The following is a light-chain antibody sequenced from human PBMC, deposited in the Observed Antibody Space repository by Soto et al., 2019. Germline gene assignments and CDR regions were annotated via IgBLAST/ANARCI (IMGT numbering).Light chain of an antibody. CDR2: GNS. CDR3: QSYDSSLSGSVV. Sequence: QSVLTQPPSVSGAPGQRVTISCTGSSSNIGAGYDVHWYQQLPGTAPKLLIYGNSNRPSGVPDRLSGSKSGTSASLAITGLQAEDEADYYCQSYDSSLSGSVVFGGGTKLTGL. J-gene: IGLJ2*01. V-gene: IGLV1-40*01. CDR1: SSNIGAGYD.